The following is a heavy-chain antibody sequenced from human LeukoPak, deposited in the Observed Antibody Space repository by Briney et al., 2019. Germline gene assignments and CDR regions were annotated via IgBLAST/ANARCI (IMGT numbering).Heavy chain of an antibody. J-gene: IGHJ3*02. CDR3: GADSMPRGVFSYAFDI. Sequence: ASVKVSCKASGFTFTSSAVQWVRQARGQRLEWIGWIVVGSGDTNSAQKFQERVTITRDMSTRTAYMELSSLRSEDTAVYYCGADSMPRGVFSYAFDIWGQGTMVTVSS. CDR1: GFTFTSSA. D-gene: IGHD3-10*01. CDR2: IVVGSGDT. V-gene: IGHV1-58*01.